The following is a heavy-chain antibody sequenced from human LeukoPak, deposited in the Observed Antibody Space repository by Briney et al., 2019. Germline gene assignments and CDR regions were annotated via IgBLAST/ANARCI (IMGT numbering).Heavy chain of an antibody. J-gene: IGHJ4*02. Sequence: GGSLRLSCAASGFTVRNIYMTWVRQAPGKGLEWVSSFYSGGSSYYADSVKGRFIISRDSSTDTLYLQMNSLRVEDTAVYFCARDRGYGYGFFDYWGQGTLVTVSS. V-gene: IGHV3-53*01. CDR1: GFTVRNIY. D-gene: IGHD5-18*01. CDR3: ARDRGYGYGFFDY. CDR2: FYSGGSS.